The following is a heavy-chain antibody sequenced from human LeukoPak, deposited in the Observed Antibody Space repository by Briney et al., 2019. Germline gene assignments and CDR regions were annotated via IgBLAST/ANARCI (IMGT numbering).Heavy chain of an antibody. Sequence: PGESLRLSCAASGFTFSSYGMHWVRQAPGEGLEWVAVIWYDGSNKYYADSVKGRFTISRDNSKNTLYLQMNSLRAEDTAVYYCARGQWRPTRAEYFQHWGQGTLVTVSS. CDR2: IWYDGSNK. D-gene: IGHD6-19*01. CDR1: GFTFSSYG. V-gene: IGHV3-33*01. J-gene: IGHJ1*01. CDR3: ARGQWRPTRAEYFQH.